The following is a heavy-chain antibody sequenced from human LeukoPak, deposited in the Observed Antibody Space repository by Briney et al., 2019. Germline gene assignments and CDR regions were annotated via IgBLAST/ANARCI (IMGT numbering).Heavy chain of an antibody. V-gene: IGHV3-23*01. J-gene: IGHJ6*04. CDR2: IFPSGGEI. D-gene: IGHD3-10*02. Sequence: GGSLRLSCEASGFTFSTFAMIWVRQPPGKGLEWVSSIFPSGGEIHYADSVRGRFTISRDNAKNSLYLQMNSLRAEDTAVYYCAELGITMIGGVWGKGTTVTISS. CDR1: GFTFSTFA. CDR3: AELGITMIGGV.